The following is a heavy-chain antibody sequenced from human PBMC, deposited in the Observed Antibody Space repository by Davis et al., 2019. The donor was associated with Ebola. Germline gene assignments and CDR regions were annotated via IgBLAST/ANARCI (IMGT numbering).Heavy chain of an antibody. V-gene: IGHV3-53*01. CDR2: IYSGGST. D-gene: IGHD3-22*01. Sequence: GESLKISCAASRFTFSIYAMSWVRQAPGKGLEWVSVIYSGGSTYYADSVKGRFTISRDNSKNTLYLQMNSLRAEDTAVYYCARGGPPYYYDSSGYCGWFDPWGQGTLVTVSS. CDR3: ARGGPPYYYDSSGYCGWFDP. J-gene: IGHJ5*02. CDR1: RFTFSIYA.